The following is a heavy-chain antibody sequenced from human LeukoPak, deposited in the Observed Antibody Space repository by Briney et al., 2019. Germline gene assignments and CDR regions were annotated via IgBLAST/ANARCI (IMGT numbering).Heavy chain of an antibody. V-gene: IGHV4-30-2*01. J-gene: IGHJ5*02. Sequence: PSETLSLTCTVSGGSLSSGDYYWSWIRQPPGKGLEWIGYIYHSGSTYYNPSLKSRVTISVDRSKNQFSLKLSSVTAADTAVYYCARGVRVRGGNWFDPWGQGTLVTVSS. CDR1: GGSLSSGDYY. CDR3: ARGVRVRGGNWFDP. CDR2: IYHSGST. D-gene: IGHD3-10*01.